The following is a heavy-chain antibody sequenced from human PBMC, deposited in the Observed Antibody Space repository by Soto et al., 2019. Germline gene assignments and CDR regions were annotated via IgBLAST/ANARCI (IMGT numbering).Heavy chain of an antibody. Sequence: GGSLRLSCAASGFTFSSYAMSWVRQAPGKGLVWLSRFGGDENYTDYADSVRGRFTISRDIAKNTIYLQMNSLRAEDTAVYYCGKGKELGVVRYGLDAWGQGTTVTVSS. J-gene: IGHJ6*02. V-gene: IGHV3-23*01. D-gene: IGHD3-3*01. CDR2: FGGDENYT. CDR1: GFTFSSYA. CDR3: GKGKELGVVRYGLDA.